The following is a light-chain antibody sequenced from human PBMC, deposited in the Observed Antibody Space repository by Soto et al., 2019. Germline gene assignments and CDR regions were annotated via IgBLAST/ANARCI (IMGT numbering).Light chain of an antibody. CDR2: KAS. V-gene: IGKV1-5*03. CDR1: QDIFNY. Sequence: DIQMTQSPSSVSASVGDRVTITCRASQDIFNYLAWYQQKPGKAPKLLIYKASSLESGVPSRFSGSGSGTEFTLTISSLQPDDFATYYCQQYNSYSRTFGQGTKVDIK. CDR3: QQYNSYSRT. J-gene: IGKJ1*01.